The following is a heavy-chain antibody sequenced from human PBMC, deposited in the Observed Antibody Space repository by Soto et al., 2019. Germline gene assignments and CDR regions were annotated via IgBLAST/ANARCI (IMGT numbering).Heavy chain of an antibody. CDR2: ISSNGGST. V-gene: IGHV3-64*01. CDR1: GFTFISYA. Sequence: GGSLRLSCAASGFTFISYAMHWVLQPPGKGLEYVSAISSNGGSTYYANSVKGRFTISRDNSKNTLYLQMGSLSAEDVAAYYFCGSDAFDSWRKVPMVA. CDR3: CGSDAFDS. J-gene: IGHJ3*02. D-gene: IGHD2-21*01.